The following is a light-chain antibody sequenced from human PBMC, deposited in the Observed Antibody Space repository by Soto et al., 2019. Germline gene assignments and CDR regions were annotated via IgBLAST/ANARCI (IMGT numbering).Light chain of an antibody. V-gene: IGKV3-20*01. CDR2: GAS. J-gene: IGKJ3*01. CDR3: QQYGSSLFT. CDR1: QSVSSSY. Sequence: EIVLTQSPGTLSLSPGERATLSCRASQSVSSSYLARYQQKPGQAPRLLIYGASSRATGMPDRFSGSGSGTDFTLTISRLEPEDFAVYYCQQYGSSLFTFGPGTKVDIK.